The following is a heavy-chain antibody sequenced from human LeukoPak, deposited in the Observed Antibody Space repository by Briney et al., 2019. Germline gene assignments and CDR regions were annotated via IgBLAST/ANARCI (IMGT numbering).Heavy chain of an antibody. CDR3: TTDPSGSWFPDAFDI. V-gene: IGHV3-15*07. CDR1: GFTFSNAW. Sequence: GGSLRLSCAASGFTFSNAWMNWVRQAPGKGLEWVGRIKSKTDGGTTDYAAPVKGRFTISRDDSKNTLYLQMNSLKTEDTAVYYCTTDPSGSWFPDAFDIWGQGTMVTVSS. CDR2: IKSKTDGGTT. D-gene: IGHD6-13*01. J-gene: IGHJ3*02.